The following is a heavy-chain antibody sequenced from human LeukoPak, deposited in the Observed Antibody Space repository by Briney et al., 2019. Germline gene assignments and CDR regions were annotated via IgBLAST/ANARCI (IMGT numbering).Heavy chain of an antibody. CDR3: ARYRFYGSGSYQNAGGCFDN. J-gene: IGHJ4*02. CDR1: RFTFSTYS. Sequence: GRSLRLSCAAYRFTFSTYSMKWDRQAPGKGLEWVSYNSSSRSTVFCTVSVKGRFTGTRDNARASLYLQLNNLRDEDRALYYCARYRFYGSGSYQNAGGCFDNWGQGTLVTVPS. CDR2: NSSSRSTV. V-gene: IGHV3-48*02. D-gene: IGHD3-10*01.